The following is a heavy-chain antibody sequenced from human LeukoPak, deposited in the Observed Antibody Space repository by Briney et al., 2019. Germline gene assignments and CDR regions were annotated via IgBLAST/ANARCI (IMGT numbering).Heavy chain of an antibody. CDR3: ARARRRTLYI. CDR1: GGSISSYY. J-gene: IGHJ3*02. V-gene: IGHV4-59*12. CDR2: IYYSGST. Sequence: PSETLSLTCTVSGGSISSYYWSWIRQPPGKGLEWIGYIYYSGSTNYNPSLKSRVTISVDTSKNQFSLKLSSVTAADTAVYYCARARRRTLYIWGQGTMVTVFS. D-gene: IGHD1-1*01.